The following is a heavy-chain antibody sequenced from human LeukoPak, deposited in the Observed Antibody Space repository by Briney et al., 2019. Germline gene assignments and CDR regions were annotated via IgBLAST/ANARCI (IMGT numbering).Heavy chain of an antibody. CDR3: AGLGYYDFWSGSVKGWFDP. CDR2: INHSGST. CDR1: GGSFSGYY. J-gene: IGHJ5*02. D-gene: IGHD3-3*01. Sequence: SSETLSLTCAVYGGSFSGYYWSWIRQPPGKGLEWIGEINHSGSTNYNPSLKSRVTISVDTSKNQFSLKLSSVTAADTAVYYCAGLGYYDFWSGSVKGWFDPWGQGTLVTFSS. V-gene: IGHV4-34*01.